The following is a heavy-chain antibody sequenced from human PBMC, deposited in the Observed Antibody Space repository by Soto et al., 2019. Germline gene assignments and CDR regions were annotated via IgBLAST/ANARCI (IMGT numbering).Heavy chain of an antibody. V-gene: IGHV3-23*01. CDR3: AKMWGTGVNYFDC. CDR1: GFTFSSYA. CDR2: VSGGGSYT. D-gene: IGHD3-16*01. Sequence: GGSLRLSCAASGFTFSSYAMSWARQAPGKGLEWVSAVSGGGSYTYYADSVRGHFTISRDNSKNTLYLQMSSLSAEDTALYYCAKMWGTGVNYFDCWGQGTLVTVSS. J-gene: IGHJ4*02.